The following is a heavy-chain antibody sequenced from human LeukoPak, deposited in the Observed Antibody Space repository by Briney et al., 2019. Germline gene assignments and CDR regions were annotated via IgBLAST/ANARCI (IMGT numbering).Heavy chain of an antibody. Sequence: GGSLRLSCAASGFTFDDYAMHWVRHAPGKGLEWVSLISGDGGSTYYADSVRGRFTISRDNSKNSLYLQMNSLRTEDTALYYCAKDTRIQLSYYYYYGMDVWGQGTTVTVSS. CDR2: ISGDGGST. V-gene: IGHV3-43*02. D-gene: IGHD5-18*01. CDR3: AKDTRIQLSYYYYYGMDV. CDR1: GFTFDDYA. J-gene: IGHJ6*02.